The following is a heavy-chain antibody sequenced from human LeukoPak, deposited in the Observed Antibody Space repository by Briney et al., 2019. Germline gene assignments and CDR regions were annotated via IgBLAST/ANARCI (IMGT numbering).Heavy chain of an antibody. V-gene: IGHV1-2*02. CDR3: ARSISLGHHDF. J-gene: IGHJ4*02. D-gene: IGHD3-3*02. Sequence: ASVKVSCKASGYTFIGYYIQWVRQDPGQGLEWMGWINPGSGATNYAQRFQGRVTMTRDTSISTAYMELSSLRSDDTAVYYCARSISLGHHDFWGQGTLVTVSS. CDR1: GYTFIGYY. CDR2: INPGSGAT.